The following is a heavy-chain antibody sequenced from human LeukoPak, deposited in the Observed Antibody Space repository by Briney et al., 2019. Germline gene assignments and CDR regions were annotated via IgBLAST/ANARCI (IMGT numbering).Heavy chain of an antibody. CDR2: ISAYNGNT. J-gene: IGHJ4*02. CDR3: ARDLKGYSSSWSRGVFDY. CDR1: GYTFTSYG. Sequence: ASLKVSCKASGYTFTSYGISSVRQSPGQGVEWMGWISAYNGNTNYAQKLQGRVTMTTDTSTSTAYMELSSLRSDDTAVYYCARDLKGYSSSWSRGVFDYWGQGTLVTVSS. V-gene: IGHV1-18*04. D-gene: IGHD6-13*01.